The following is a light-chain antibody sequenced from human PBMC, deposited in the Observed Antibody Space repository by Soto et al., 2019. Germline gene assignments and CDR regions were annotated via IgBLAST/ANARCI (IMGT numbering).Light chain of an antibody. J-gene: IGKJ2*01. CDR3: QQYNNWPYT. CDR1: QSVSSN. CDR2: GAS. Sequence: EIVMTQSPATLSVSPGERATLSCRASQSVSSNFAWYQQKHGQAPRLLIYGASTRATGIPARFSGSGSGTEFTLTISSLQSEDFAVYYCQQYNNWPYTFGQGTKLEIK. V-gene: IGKV3-15*01.